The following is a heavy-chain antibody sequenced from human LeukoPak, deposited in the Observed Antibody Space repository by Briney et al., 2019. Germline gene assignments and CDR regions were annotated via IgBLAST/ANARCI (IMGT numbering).Heavy chain of an antibody. CDR3: ARDRGSYFSEYYFDY. CDR2: ISYDGSNK. J-gene: IGHJ4*02. CDR1: GFTFSSYA. D-gene: IGHD3-16*01. V-gene: IGHV3-30*04. Sequence: PGGSLRLSCAASGFTFSSYAMHWVRQAPGKGLEWVAVISYDGSNKYYADSVKGRFTISRDNSKNTLYPQMNSLRAEDTAVYYCARDRGSYFSEYYFDYWGQGTLVTVSS.